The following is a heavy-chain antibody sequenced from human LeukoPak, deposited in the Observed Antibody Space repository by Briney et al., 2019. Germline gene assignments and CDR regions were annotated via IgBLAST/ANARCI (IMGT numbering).Heavy chain of an antibody. CDR2: ISGSGGDT. Sequence: GGSLRLSCSASGFTFSTYSMTWVRQAPGKGLQWVSAISGSGGDTYYAGSVKGRFTISRDNSKNTMYLQMNSLRVEDTAVYYCAKDLGGEGGSGFPGYWGQGTLVTVSS. CDR1: GFTFSTYS. V-gene: IGHV3-23*01. J-gene: IGHJ4*02. D-gene: IGHD3-10*01. CDR3: AKDLGGEGGSGFPGY.